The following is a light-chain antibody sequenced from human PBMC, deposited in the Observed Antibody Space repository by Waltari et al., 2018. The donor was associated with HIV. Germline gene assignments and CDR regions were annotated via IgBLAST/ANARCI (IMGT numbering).Light chain of an antibody. J-gene: IGKJ1*01. Sequence: DIQMTQSPSSLSASVGDRVTITCRASQSINTYLTWYHQQPGKAPKLLSYVASNLQTGVPSRFSGSGSVTDFTLTINSLQPEDLGIYYCQQSYSTLGTSGQGTKVEIK. CDR1: QSINTY. CDR3: QQSYSTLGT. CDR2: VAS. V-gene: IGKV1-39*01.